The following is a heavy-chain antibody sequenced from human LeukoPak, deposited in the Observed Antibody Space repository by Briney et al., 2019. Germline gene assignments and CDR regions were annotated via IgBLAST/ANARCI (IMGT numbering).Heavy chain of an antibody. CDR3: ARSVRLGSWYFDL. D-gene: IGHD6-6*01. CDR2: IIPIFGTA. Sequence: SVKVSCKASGGTFSSYAISWVRQAPGQGLEWMGRIIPIFGTANYAQKFQGRVTITTDKSTSTAYMELSSLRSEDTAVYYCARSVRLGSWYFDLWGRGTLVTVSS. CDR1: GGTFSSYA. J-gene: IGHJ2*01. V-gene: IGHV1-69*05.